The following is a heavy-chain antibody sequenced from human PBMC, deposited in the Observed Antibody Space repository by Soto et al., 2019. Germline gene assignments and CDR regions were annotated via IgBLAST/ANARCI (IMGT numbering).Heavy chain of an antibody. CDR2: IIPIFGTA. D-gene: IGHD6-19*01. Sequence: ASVKVSCKASGGTFSSYAISWVRQAPGQGLEWMGGIIPIFGTANYAQKFQGRVTITADKSTSTAYMELSRLRSDDTAVYYCARDSISSGRSYGMDVWGQGTTVTVSS. CDR1: GGTFSSYA. CDR3: ARDSISSGRSYGMDV. V-gene: IGHV1-69*06. J-gene: IGHJ6*02.